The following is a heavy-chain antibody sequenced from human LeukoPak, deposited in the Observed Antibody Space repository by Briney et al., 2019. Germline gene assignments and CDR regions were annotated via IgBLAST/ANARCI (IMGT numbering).Heavy chain of an antibody. J-gene: IGHJ4*02. CDR2: LNPNSGGT. CDR3: ARVQGYDYVWGSYRYPFDY. D-gene: IGHD3-16*02. CDR1: GYTFTGYY. Sequence: ASVKVSCKASGYTFTGYYMHWVRQAPGQGLEWMGWLNPNSGGTNYAQKFQGRVTMTRDTSISTAYMELSRLRSDDTAVYYCARVQGYDYVWGSYRYPFDYWGQGTLVTVSS. V-gene: IGHV1-2*02.